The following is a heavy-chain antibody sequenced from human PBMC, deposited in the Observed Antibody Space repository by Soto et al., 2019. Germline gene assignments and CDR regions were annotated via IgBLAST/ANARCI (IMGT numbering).Heavy chain of an antibody. V-gene: IGHV3-74*01. Sequence: EVQLVESGGGLVQPGGSLRLSCAASGFTFSNYWMHWVRQVPGKGLVWVSHIDSDGNHTTYADSVKGRFTISRDNAKNTVYLQMSSLRAEDTAVYYCVRDDVGVGIDYWGLGTLFTVSS. CDR1: GFTFSNYW. CDR3: VRDDVGVGIDY. D-gene: IGHD1-26*01. CDR2: IDSDGNHT. J-gene: IGHJ4*02.